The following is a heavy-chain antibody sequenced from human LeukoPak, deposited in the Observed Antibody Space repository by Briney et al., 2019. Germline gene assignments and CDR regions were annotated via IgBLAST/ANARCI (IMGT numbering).Heavy chain of an antibody. CDR3: ARVEWELLGAHL. Sequence: SETLSLTCSVSDDSIRSHYWSWIRQPPGKRPEWIGHVFFTGSTTYNPTLEGRVTISIDTSGSQFSLKLTSVTAADTAVYYCARVEWELLGAHLWGQGILLSVSS. CDR1: DDSIRSHY. D-gene: IGHD1-26*01. J-gene: IGHJ4*02. CDR2: VFFTGST. V-gene: IGHV4-59*11.